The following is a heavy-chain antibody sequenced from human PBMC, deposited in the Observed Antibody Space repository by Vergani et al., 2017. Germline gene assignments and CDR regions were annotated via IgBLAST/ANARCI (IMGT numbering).Heavy chain of an antibody. V-gene: IGHV4-38-2*01. CDR2: IYYSGST. Sequence: QVQLQESGPGLVKPSETLSLTCAVSDYSISSGYYWGWIRQPPGKGLEWIGSIYYSGSTYYNPSLKSRVTISLDTSKNQFSLMLSSVTAADTAVYYCARQGELRYFDYWGQGTLVTVSS. D-gene: IGHD1-26*01. J-gene: IGHJ4*02. CDR3: ARQGELRYFDY. CDR1: DYSISSGYY.